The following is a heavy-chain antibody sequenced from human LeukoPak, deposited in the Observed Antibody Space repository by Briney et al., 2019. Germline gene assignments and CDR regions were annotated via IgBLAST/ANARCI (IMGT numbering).Heavy chain of an antibody. CDR2: INAGNGST. D-gene: IGHD6-13*01. Sequence: ASVKVSCKASGYTFTSYAMHWVRQAPGQRLEWMGWINAGNGSTKYSQKFQGRVTITRDTSASTAYMELSSLRSEDTAVYYCARDRWDSSSWYVYYYYYYGMDVWGQGTTVTVSS. CDR3: ARDRWDSSSWYVYYYYYYGMDV. CDR1: GYTFTSYA. V-gene: IGHV1-3*01. J-gene: IGHJ6*02.